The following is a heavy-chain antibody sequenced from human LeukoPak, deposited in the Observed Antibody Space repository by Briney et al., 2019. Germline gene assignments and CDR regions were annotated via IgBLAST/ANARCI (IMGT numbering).Heavy chain of an antibody. Sequence: SETLSLTCTVSGVSISSSNNFWGWIRQPPGKGLEWIGSIHYRGTTYYIPSLKSRVTISVGTSKNQFSLKVSSVTAADTAVYYCARHEEEDGYNAKTFDFWGQGTLVTVSS. V-gene: IGHV4-39*01. D-gene: IGHD5-24*01. CDR2: IHYRGTT. CDR3: ARHEEEDGYNAKTFDF. J-gene: IGHJ4*02. CDR1: GVSISSSNNF.